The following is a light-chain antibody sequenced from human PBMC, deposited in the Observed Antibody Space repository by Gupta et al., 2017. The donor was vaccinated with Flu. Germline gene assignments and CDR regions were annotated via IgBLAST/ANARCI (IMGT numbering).Light chain of an antibody. CDR1: SSNVGRNY. CDR2: DND. J-gene: IGLJ2*01. CDR3: GTWDSSLSAGGV. V-gene: IGLV1-51*01. Sequence: VAISCSGSSSNVGRNYVSWYQQFPGAAPKLLIYDNDKRVSGIPDRFSGSKSGTSATLGITGLQTGDEADYYCGTWDSSLSAGGVFGGGTKLTVL.